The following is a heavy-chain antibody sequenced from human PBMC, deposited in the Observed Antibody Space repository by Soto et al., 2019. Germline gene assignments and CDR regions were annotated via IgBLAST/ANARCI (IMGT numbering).Heavy chain of an antibody. CDR2: IGGSGTTI. CDR1: GFPFSAYA. V-gene: IGHV3-23*01. CDR3: AKDPNGDYVGAFDS. D-gene: IGHD4-17*01. Sequence: GGSLRLSCVASGFPFSAYAMNWVRQTPGKGLEWVCGIGGSGTTIYCADSVKGRFTISRDNFGNTMYLQMNSVRVEDTAVYHCAKDPNGDYVGAFDSWGQGTLVTVSS. J-gene: IGHJ4*02.